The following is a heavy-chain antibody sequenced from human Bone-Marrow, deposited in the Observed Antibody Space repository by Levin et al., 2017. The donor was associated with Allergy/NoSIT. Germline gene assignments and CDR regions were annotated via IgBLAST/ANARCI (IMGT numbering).Heavy chain of an antibody. D-gene: IGHD4-17*01. CDR3: ATARLLFGDYIDGGDV. V-gene: IGHV1-24*01. CDR1: GYILSELS. J-gene: IGHJ6*02. CDR2: FDPEDGER. Sequence: RGESLKISCKVSGYILSELSINWVRQAPGKGLEWMGGFDPEDGERVYGQKFQGRITMTEDTSTDTAYMELSSLRSDDTAVYYCATARLLFGDYIDGGDVWGRGTTVTVS.